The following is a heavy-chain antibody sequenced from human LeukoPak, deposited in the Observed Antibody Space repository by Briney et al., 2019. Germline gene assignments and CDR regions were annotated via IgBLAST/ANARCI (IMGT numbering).Heavy chain of an antibody. J-gene: IGHJ1*01. V-gene: IGHV3-21*04. D-gene: IGHD3-10*01. CDR1: GFTFTSYS. CDR2: ISSSSRYI. Sequence: GGSLRLSCAASGFTFTSYSMNWVRQAPGKGLEWVSSISSSSRYIYYADSVKGRFTISRDNSKNTLYLQMNSLRAEDTAVYYCAKDKEAVRGVIGSGFQHWGQGTLVTVSS. CDR3: AKDKEAVRGVIGSGFQH.